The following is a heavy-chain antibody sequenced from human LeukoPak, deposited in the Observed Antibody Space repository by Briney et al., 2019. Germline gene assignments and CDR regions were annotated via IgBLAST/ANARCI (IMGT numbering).Heavy chain of an antibody. Sequence: PGRSLRLSCTASGFTFSSYGIHWVRQAPGEGLEWVAVIWYDGSNKYYADSVKGRFTISRDNSKNTVYLQMNSLRAEDTAVYYCARERGPSVSPYHFDYWGQGTLVTVSS. J-gene: IGHJ4*02. CDR1: GFTFSSYG. CDR3: ARERGPSVSPYHFDY. V-gene: IGHV3-33*08. CDR2: IWYDGSNK.